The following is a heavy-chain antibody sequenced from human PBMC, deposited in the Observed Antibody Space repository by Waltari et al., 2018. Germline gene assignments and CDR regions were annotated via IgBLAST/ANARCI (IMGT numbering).Heavy chain of an antibody. CDR3: ARDRLFYSSGWYLDY. Sequence: QVQLVESGGGVVQPGRSLRLSCAASGFTFSSYAMHWVRQAPGKGLKGVAGISYDGSNQYYADSVKGRFTISRDNAKNTLYLQMNSLRAEDTAVYYCARDRLFYSSGWYLDYWGQGTLVTVSS. V-gene: IGHV3-30-3*01. J-gene: IGHJ4*02. CDR1: GFTFSSYA. CDR2: ISYDGSNQ. D-gene: IGHD6-19*01.